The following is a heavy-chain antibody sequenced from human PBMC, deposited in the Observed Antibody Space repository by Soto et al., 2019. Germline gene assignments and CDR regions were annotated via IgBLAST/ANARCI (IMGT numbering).Heavy chain of an antibody. CDR3: AGDHCSSISCYTTDAFDI. CDR2: INPNSGGT. CDR1: GYTFTGYY. D-gene: IGHD2-2*02. Sequence: ASVKVSCKASGYTFTGYYMHWVRQAPGQGLEWMGWINPNSGGTNYAQKFQGWVTMTRDTSISTAYMELSRLRSDDTAVYYCAGDHCSSISCYTTDAFDIWGQGTMVTVSS. J-gene: IGHJ3*02. V-gene: IGHV1-2*04.